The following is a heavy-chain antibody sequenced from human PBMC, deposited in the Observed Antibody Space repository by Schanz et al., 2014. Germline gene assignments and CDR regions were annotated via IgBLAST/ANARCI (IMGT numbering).Heavy chain of an antibody. CDR3: TRMSLRRGDYGGLDV. V-gene: IGHV4-59*08. CDR1: GVSISSFY. D-gene: IGHD3-10*01. Sequence: QVQLQESGPGLVRPSETLSLTCTVSGVSISSFYWSWIRQSPGQGLEYFGYIYGGGSTSYNPSFKSRVTRPFARSRNAFPLKPSSVTAADTAVYYCTRMSLRRGDYGGLDVWGQGTTVTVSS. CDR2: IYGGGST. J-gene: IGHJ6*02.